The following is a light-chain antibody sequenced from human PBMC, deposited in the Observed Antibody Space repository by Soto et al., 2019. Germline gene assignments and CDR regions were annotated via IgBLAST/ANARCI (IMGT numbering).Light chain of an antibody. J-gene: IGLJ3*02. V-gene: IGLV1-47*01. Sequence: QSVLTQLPSASGTPGQRGTLSCSGSSSNIGSNYVYWYQQLPGTAPKLLIYRNNQRPSGVPDRFAGSKSGTSASLAISGLRSEDEADYYCAAWDDSLSGRVFGGGTKLTVL. CDR1: SSNIGSNY. CDR2: RNN. CDR3: AAWDDSLSGRV.